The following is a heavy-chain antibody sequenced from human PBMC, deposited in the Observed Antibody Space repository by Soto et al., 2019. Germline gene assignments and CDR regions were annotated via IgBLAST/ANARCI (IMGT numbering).Heavy chain of an antibody. J-gene: IGHJ6*01. CDR3: ARVTAGILLGGMGV. V-gene: IGHV1-3*01. Sequence: ASVKVSCKASGYTFTSYTMRWVRQAPGQRLEWMGWIIPGNGNTNYAQKFQGRVTITRDTSTSTAYMELSSLRSEDTAVYYCARVTAGILLGGMGVWGKGTTVTVSS. CDR2: IIPGNGNT. D-gene: IGHD1-26*01. CDR1: GYTFTSYT.